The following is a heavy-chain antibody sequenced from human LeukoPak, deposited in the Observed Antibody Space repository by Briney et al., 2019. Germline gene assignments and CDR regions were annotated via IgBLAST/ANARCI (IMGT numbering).Heavy chain of an antibody. Sequence: GGSLRLSCAASGFTFSGYAMSWVRQAPGKGLEWVSAISGSGGSTYYADSVKGRFTISRDNSKNTLSLQMYSLRAEDTALYYCAKADGSAWYRGDYWGQGTLVTVSS. D-gene: IGHD6-19*01. CDR2: ISGSGGST. V-gene: IGHV3-23*01. CDR3: AKADGSAWYRGDY. CDR1: GFTFSGYA. J-gene: IGHJ4*02.